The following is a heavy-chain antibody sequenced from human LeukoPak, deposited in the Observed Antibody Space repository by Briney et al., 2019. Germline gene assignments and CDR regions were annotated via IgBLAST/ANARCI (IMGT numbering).Heavy chain of an antibody. CDR3: AKAYGDYYFDY. CDR2: ISWNSGSI. D-gene: IGHD4-17*01. V-gene: IGHV3-9*01. CDR1: GFTFDDYA. Sequence: PGGSLRLSCAASGFTFDDYAMHWVRHAPGKGLEWVSGISWNSGSIGYADSVKGRFTISRDNAKNSLYLQMNSLRAEDTALYYCAKAYGDYYFDYWGQGTLVTVSS. J-gene: IGHJ4*02.